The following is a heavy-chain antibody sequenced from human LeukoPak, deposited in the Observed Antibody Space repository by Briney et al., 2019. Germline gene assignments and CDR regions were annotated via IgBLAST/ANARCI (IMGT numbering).Heavy chain of an antibody. D-gene: IGHD2-21*01. CDR3: ARDHPPRDAIGLFDY. CDR1: GFTFSSYG. V-gene: IGHV3-33*01. Sequence: GGSLRLSCAASGFTFSSYGMHWVRQAPGKGLEWVAVIWYDGSNKYYADSVKGRFTISRDNSKNTLYLQMNSLRAEDTAVYYCARDHPPRDAIGLFDYWGQGTLVTVSS. CDR2: IWYDGSNK. J-gene: IGHJ4*02.